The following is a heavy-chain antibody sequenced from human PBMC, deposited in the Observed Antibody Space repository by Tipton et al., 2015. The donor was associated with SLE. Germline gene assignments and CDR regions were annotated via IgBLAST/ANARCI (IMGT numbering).Heavy chain of an antibody. V-gene: IGHV4-39*07. CDR2: LYYSGNT. Sequence: TLSLTCTVSGGSIRSSRHFWGWIRQPPGKGLEWIGVLYYSGNTYYNPSLKSPVTLSTDTSKNQFSLKMRSVTAADTAVYFCARGYCSDGVCYGFGFFDYWGQGNLVTVSS. J-gene: IGHJ4*02. CDR1: GGSIRSSRHF. D-gene: IGHD2-8*01. CDR3: ARGYCSDGVCYGFGFFDY.